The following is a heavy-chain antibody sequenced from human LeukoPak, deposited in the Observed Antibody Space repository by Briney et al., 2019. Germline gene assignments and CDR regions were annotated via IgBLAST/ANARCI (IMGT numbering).Heavy chain of an antibody. D-gene: IGHD3-10*01. CDR2: TSSDLNVE. J-gene: IGHJ4*02. V-gene: IGHV3-30-3*01. Sequence: GGSLRLSCAASGFTFRNYVIRWVRQAPGKGLEWVAVTSSDLNVELYADSVKGRFTISRDNSRSTLYLQMNSLRPEDTAIYYCAREGYYGSGSPPSLYFDYWGQGTLVTVSS. CDR3: AREGYYGSGSPPSLYFDY. CDR1: GFTFRNYV.